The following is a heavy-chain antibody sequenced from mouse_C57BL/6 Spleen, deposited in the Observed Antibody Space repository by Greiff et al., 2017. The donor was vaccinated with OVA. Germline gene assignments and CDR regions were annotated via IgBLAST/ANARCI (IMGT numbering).Heavy chain of an antibody. CDR1: GYTFTSYG. D-gene: IGHD2-1*01. CDR2: IYPRSGNT. V-gene: IGHV1-81*01. CDR3: ATSGNHFDY. Sequence: QVQLKQSGAELARPGASVKLSCKASGYTFTSYGISWVKQRNGQGLEWIGEIYPRSGNTYYNEKFKGKATLTADKSSSTAYMELRSLTSEDSAVYFCATSGNHFDYWGQGTTLTVSS. J-gene: IGHJ2*01.